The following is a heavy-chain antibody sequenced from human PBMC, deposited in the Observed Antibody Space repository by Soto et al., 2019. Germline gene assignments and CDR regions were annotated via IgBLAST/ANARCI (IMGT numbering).Heavy chain of an antibody. J-gene: IGHJ5*02. CDR1: GFTFSSYG. V-gene: IGHV3-33*01. CDR3: ARDKTQGAGWFDP. CDR2: IWYDGSNK. Sequence: GGSLRLSCAASGFTFSSYGMHWVRQAPGKGLEWVAVIWYDGSNKYYADSVKGRFTISRDNSKNTVYLEMNNLRVDDTAVYYCARDKTQGAGWFDPWGRGTLVTVSS.